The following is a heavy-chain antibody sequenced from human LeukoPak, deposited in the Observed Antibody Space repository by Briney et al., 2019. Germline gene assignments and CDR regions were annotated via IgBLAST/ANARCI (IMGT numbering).Heavy chain of an antibody. J-gene: IGHJ4*02. CDR1: GYTFTSYD. D-gene: IGHD6-13*01. CDR3: ARGRSPRGRHSSSSGGPPYYFDY. V-gene: IGHV1-8*03. CDR2: MNPNSGNT. Sequence: ASVKVSCKASGYTFTSYDINWVRQATGQGLEWMGWMNPNSGNTGYAQKFQGRVTITRNTSISTAYMELSSLRSEDTAVYYCARGRSPRGRHSSSSGGPPYYFDYWGQGTLVTVSS.